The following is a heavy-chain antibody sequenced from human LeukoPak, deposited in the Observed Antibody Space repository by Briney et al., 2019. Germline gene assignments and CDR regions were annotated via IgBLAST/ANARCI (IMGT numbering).Heavy chain of an antibody. D-gene: IGHD2-2*01. CDR1: GFALSTTGVS. CDR2: IYWDDDK. J-gene: IGHJ4*02. V-gene: IGHV2-5*02. Sequence: SGPTLVNPTQTLTLTCTFSGFALSTTGVSVGWIRQPPGKALGWLALIYWDDDKRYSPSLKTRLTITKDTSKNQVVLTMTNMDPVDTAIYYCAHSPYCSRTSCQKFDFWGQGTLVTVSP. CDR3: AHSPYCSRTSCQKFDF.